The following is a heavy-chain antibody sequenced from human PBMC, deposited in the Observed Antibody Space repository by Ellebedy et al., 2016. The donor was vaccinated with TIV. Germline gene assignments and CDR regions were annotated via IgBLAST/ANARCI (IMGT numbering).Heavy chain of an antibody. CDR1: GGSIRNYY. CDR3: ARDPFRSSFDY. V-gene: IGHV4-4*07. D-gene: IGHD3-10*01. J-gene: IGHJ4*02. Sequence: SETLSLTXTVSGGSIRNYYWSWIRQPAGKGLEWIGRTSTNGNTNYNPSLKSRVTMSLDTSKNQFSLKLSSVTAADTAVYYCARDPFRSSFDYWGQGTLVTVSS. CDR2: TSTNGNT.